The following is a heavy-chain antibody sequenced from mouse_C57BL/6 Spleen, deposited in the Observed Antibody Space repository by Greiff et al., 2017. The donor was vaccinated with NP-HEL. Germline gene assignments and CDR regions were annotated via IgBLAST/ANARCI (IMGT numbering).Heavy chain of an antibody. CDR2: INPNNGGT. J-gene: IGHJ3*01. CDR3: ARLDDYEAWFAY. Sequence: VQLQQSGPELVKPGASVKMSCKASGYTFTDYNMHWVKQSHGKSLEWIGYINPNNGGTSYIQKFKGKATLTVNKSSSTAYMELRSLTSEDSAVYYCARLDDYEAWFAYWGQGTLVTVSA. D-gene: IGHD2-4*01. CDR1: GYTFTDYN. V-gene: IGHV1-22*01.